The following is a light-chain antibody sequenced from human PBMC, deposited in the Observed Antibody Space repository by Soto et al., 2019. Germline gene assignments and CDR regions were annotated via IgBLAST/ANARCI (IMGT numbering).Light chain of an antibody. CDR3: SSYTSSSTLII. V-gene: IGLV2-14*01. CDR1: SSDVGGYNY. CDR2: EVS. J-gene: IGLJ2*01. Sequence: QSVLTQPASVSGSPGQSITISCTGTSSDVGGYNYVSWYQLHPGKAPKLLIYEVSDRPSGVSNRFSGSKSGNTASLTISGLQAADEGEYFCSSYTSSSTLIIFGGGTKLTVL.